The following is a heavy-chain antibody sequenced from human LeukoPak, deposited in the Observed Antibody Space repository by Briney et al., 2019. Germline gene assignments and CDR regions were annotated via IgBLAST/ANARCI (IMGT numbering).Heavy chain of an antibody. J-gene: IGHJ2*01. CDR3: ARHSRTGVTYFDL. CDR2: IYHSGST. V-gene: IGHV4-4*02. CDR1: GGSISSSNW. Sequence: PSGTLSLTCAVSGGSISSSNWWSWVRQPPGKGLEWIGEIYHSGSTNYNPSLKSRVTISVDKSKNQFSLKLSSVTAADTAVYYCARHSRTGVTYFDLWGRGTLVTVSS. D-gene: IGHD3/OR15-3a*01.